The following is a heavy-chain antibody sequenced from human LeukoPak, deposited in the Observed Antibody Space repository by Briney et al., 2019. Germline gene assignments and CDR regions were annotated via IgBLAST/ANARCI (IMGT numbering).Heavy chain of an antibody. CDR3: ARGNEYTWWQ. V-gene: IGHV4-59*12. D-gene: IGHD2-15*01. Sequence: SETLSLTCTVSGGSISSYYWSWIRQPPGKGLEWIGYIYYSGSTNYNPSLKSRVTISVDKPWSQFSLKLTSVTAADTAIYYCARGNEYTWWQWSQGTLVTVSS. CDR1: GGSISSYY. J-gene: IGHJ4*02. CDR2: IYYSGST.